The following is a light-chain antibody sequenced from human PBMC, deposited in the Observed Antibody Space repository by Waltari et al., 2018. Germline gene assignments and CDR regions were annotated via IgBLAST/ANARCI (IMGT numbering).Light chain of an antibody. J-gene: IGLJ2*01. CDR1: SLRRYY. V-gene: IGLV3-19*01. Sequence: SSELTQDPAVSVALGTTVSITCQGDSLRRYYASWYQQKPPQAPLLVSYEKNSRPSGVPALFFGSSSGNTAALTITGAQAEDEADYYCNSRDSNNNRVFFGGGTKLTVL. CDR2: EKN. CDR3: NSRDSNNNRVF.